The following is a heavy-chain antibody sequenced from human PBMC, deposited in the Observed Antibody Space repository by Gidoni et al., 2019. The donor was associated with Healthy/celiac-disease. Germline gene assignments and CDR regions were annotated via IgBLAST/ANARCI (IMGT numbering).Heavy chain of an antibody. D-gene: IGHD2-15*01. Sequence: QLQLQESGPGLVKPSETLSLTCTVSGGSISSSSYYWGWIRQPPGKGLEWIGSIYYSGSTYYNPSLKSRVTISVDTSKNQFSLKLSSVTAADTAVYYCARLDIVVVVGGFDYWGQGTLVTVSS. CDR1: GGSISSSSYY. V-gene: IGHV4-39*01. J-gene: IGHJ4*02. CDR2: IYYSGST. CDR3: ARLDIVVVVGGFDY.